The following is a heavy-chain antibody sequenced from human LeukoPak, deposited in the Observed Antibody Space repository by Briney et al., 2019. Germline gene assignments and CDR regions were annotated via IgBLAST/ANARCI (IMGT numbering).Heavy chain of an antibody. CDR3: ARHRGYSYGIGYYGMDV. V-gene: IGHV4-59*08. CDR2: IYYSGST. Sequence: SETLSLTCTVSGGSISSYYWSWIRQPPGKGLEWIGYIYYSGSTNYNPSLKSRVTISVDTSKNQFSLKLSSVTAADTAVYYCARHRGYSYGIGYYGMDVWGQGTTVTVSS. D-gene: IGHD5-18*01. CDR1: GGSISSYY. J-gene: IGHJ6*02.